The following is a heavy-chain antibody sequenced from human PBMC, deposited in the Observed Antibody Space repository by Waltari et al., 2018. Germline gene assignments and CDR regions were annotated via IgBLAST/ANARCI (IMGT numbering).Heavy chain of an antibody. J-gene: IGHJ4*02. Sequence: EVQLVESGGGLVQPGGSLSLSCAACGLTFSQFWMSWVRQAPGKGLEWVASIKEDGGEKYYVDSLKGRIIISRDNAKNSLYLQMNSLRVEDTAVYYCARDRGYFDYWGLGTLVTVSS. CDR2: IKEDGGEK. CDR1: GLTFSQFW. V-gene: IGHV3-7*01. CDR3: ARDRGYFDY. D-gene: IGHD3-10*01.